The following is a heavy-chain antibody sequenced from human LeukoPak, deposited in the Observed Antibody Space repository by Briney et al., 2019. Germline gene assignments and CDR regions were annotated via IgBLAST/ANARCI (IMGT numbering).Heavy chain of an antibody. D-gene: IGHD6-19*01. V-gene: IGHV3-21*01. CDR1: GFTFSSYT. J-gene: IGHJ4*02. Sequence: GGSLRLSCAASGFTFSSYTMNWVRQAPGKGLEWVSSISSSSSYIYYADSVKGRFTISRDNAKNSLYLQMSSLRAEDTAVYYCAREGAGPSRFGFWGQGTLVTVSS. CDR3: AREGAGPSRFGF. CDR2: ISSSSSYI.